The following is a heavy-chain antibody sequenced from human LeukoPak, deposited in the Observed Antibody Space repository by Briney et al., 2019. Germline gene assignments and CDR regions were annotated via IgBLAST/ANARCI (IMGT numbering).Heavy chain of an antibody. Sequence: GGSLRLSCAASGFTFSNYGMHWVRQAPGEGLEWVAVIWYDGSNKYYADFVKGRFTISRDNSKNTLYLQMNSLRAEDTAVYYCARDNYYYDSSGYSYYFDYWGQGTLVTVSS. D-gene: IGHD3-22*01. J-gene: IGHJ4*02. CDR3: ARDNYYYDSSGYSYYFDY. CDR2: IWYDGSNK. CDR1: GFTFSNYG. V-gene: IGHV3-33*01.